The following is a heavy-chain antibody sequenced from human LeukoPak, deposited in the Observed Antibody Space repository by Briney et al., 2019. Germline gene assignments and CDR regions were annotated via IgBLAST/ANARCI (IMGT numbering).Heavy chain of an antibody. V-gene: IGHV4-38-2*02. CDR3: ARVGGSGSYYTDGAPYYFDY. J-gene: IGHJ4*02. CDR1: GYSISSGYY. Sequence: SETLSLTCTVSGYSISSGYYWGWIRQPPGKGLEWIGSIYHSGSTYYNPSLKSRVTISVDTSKNQFSLKLSSVTAADTAVYYCARVGGSGSYYTDGAPYYFDYSGQGTLVTVSS. CDR2: IYHSGST. D-gene: IGHD3-10*01.